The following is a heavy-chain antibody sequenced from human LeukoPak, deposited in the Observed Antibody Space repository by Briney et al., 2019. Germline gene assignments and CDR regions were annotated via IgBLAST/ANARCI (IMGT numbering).Heavy chain of an antibody. V-gene: IGHV3-7*01. CDR3: ARDIDDSSGYYYY. J-gene: IGHJ4*02. Sequence: GGSLRLACAASGFTSSSFWMSWVRQAPGKGLEWVANINQDGSEKYYVDSVKGRFTISRDNAKNSLYLQMNSLRAEDTAVYYCARDIDDSSGYYYYWGQGTLVTVSS. CDR1: GFTSSSFW. CDR2: INQDGSEK. D-gene: IGHD3-22*01.